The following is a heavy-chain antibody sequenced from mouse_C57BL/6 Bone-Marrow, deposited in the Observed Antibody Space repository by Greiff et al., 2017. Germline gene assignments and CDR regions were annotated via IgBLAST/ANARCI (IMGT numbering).Heavy chain of an antibody. CDR3: ARDYDLPRGYFDV. CDR2: IDPSDSET. Sequence: QVQLQQPGAELVRPGSSVKLSCKASGYTFTSYWMHWVKQRPIQGLEWIGNIDPSDSETHYNQKFKGKATLTVDKSSSTAYMQLSSLTSEDSAVYFCARDYDLPRGYFDVWGTGTTVTVSS. J-gene: IGHJ1*03. CDR1: GYTFTSYW. D-gene: IGHD2-4*01. V-gene: IGHV1-52*01.